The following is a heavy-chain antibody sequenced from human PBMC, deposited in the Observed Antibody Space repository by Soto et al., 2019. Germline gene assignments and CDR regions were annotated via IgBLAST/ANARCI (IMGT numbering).Heavy chain of an antibody. V-gene: IGHV3-64D*06. CDR3: ACSGGGSFNWFDP. Sequence: GGSLRLSCSASGFTFSSYAMHWVRQAPGKGLEYVSAISSNGGSTYYADSVKGRFTISRDNSKNTLYLQMSSLRAEDTAVYYCACSGGGSFNWFDPWGQGTLVTVSS. CDR2: ISSNGGST. D-gene: IGHD2-15*01. J-gene: IGHJ5*02. CDR1: GFTFSSYA.